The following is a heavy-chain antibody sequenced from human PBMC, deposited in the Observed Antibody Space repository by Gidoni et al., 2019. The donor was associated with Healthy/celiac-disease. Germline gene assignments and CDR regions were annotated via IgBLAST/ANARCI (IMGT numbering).Heavy chain of an antibody. CDR1: GGSISRSNW. J-gene: IGHJ4*02. V-gene: IGHV4-4*02. D-gene: IGHD6-19*01. Sequence: QVQLQESGPGLVKPSGTLSLTCPFSGGSISRSNWWSWVRPPPGKGLEWIGEIYHSGSTNYNPSLKSRVTISVDKSKNQFSLKLSSVTAADTAVYYCAREWSRYSSGWYSPATLDYWGQGTLVTVSS. CDR3: AREWSRYSSGWYSPATLDY. CDR2: IYHSGST.